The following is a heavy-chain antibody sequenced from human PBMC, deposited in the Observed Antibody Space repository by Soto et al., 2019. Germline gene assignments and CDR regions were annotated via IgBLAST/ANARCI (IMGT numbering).Heavy chain of an antibody. Sequence: GSLRLSCAASGFTFSSYAMSWVRQAPGKGLEWVSAISGSGGSTYYADSVKGRFTISRDNSKNTAYLQLNSLKTEDTAVYYCTSHSPEDMIRKWGQGTLVTVSS. CDR3: TSHSPEDMIRK. J-gene: IGHJ4*02. D-gene: IGHD2-15*01. CDR2: ISGSGGST. V-gene: IGHV3-23*01. CDR1: GFTFSSYA.